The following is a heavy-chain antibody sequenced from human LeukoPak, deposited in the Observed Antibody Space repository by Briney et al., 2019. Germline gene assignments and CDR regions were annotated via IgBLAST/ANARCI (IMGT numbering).Heavy chain of an antibody. Sequence: GGSLRLPCAASGFTFSSYAMSWVRQAPGKGLEWVSTISGSGGSTYYADSVKGRFTISRDNSKNTLYLQMNSLRAEDTAVYYCAKALGGGSGWYLLGYWGQGTLVTVSS. CDR1: GFTFSSYA. J-gene: IGHJ4*02. D-gene: IGHD6-19*01. CDR3: AKALGGGSGWYLLGY. CDR2: ISGSGGST. V-gene: IGHV3-23*01.